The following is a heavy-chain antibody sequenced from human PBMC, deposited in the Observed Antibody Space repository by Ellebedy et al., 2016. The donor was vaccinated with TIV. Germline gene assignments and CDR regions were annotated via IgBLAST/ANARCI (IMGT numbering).Heavy chain of an antibody. V-gene: IGHV3-11*04. CDR1: GFTFSNAW. D-gene: IGHD3/OR15-3a*01. CDR3: ARNLLIFTFDKWYSDL. J-gene: IGHJ2*01. CDR2: ISSSGSTI. Sequence: GESLKISCAASGFTFSNAWMSWVRQAPGKGLEWVSYISSSGSTIYYADSVKGRFTISRDNAKNSMFLQMNSLRAEDTAVYYCARNLLIFTFDKWYSDLWGRGTLVTVSS.